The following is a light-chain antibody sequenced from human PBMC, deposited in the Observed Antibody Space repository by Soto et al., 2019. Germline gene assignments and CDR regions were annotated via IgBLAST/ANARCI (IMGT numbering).Light chain of an antibody. J-gene: IGKJ1*01. CDR1: QSVSSY. Sequence: EIVLTQSPATLSLSPGERATLSCRASQSVSSYLAWYQQKPGQAPRLLIYDASNRATGIPARFSGSGSGTDFTLTIGSLAPEDFSVYYCQQRSNWPPWTFGQGTKVDIK. CDR3: QQRSNWPPWT. CDR2: DAS. V-gene: IGKV3-11*01.